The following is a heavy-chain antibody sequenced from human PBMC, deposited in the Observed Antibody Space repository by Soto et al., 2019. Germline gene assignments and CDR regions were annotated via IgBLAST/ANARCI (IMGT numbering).Heavy chain of an antibody. D-gene: IGHD6-13*01. CDR3: ARGSYSSSWYRYYYYYGMDV. J-gene: IGHJ6*02. CDR2: ISSSGSTI. Sequence: GGALRLSCAASGFTFSDYYMSWMRQAPGKGLEWVSYISSSGSTIYYADSVKGRFTISRDNAKTSLYLQMNSLRAEDTAVYYCARGSYSSSWYRYYYYYGMDVWGQGTTVTVSS. CDR1: GFTFSDYY. V-gene: IGHV3-11*01.